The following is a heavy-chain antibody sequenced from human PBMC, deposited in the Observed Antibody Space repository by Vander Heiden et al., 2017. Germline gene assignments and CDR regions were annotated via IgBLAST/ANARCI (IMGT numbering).Heavy chain of an antibody. Sequence: EVQLLESGGGLVQPGGSLRLSCEVSGFTFSTYGMSWVRQAPGKGLEWVSATSGTGGSTYYADSVKGRFTISRDNSKNTLFLQMNSLTVEDTAVYYCAKGGNWNPFDYWGQGTQVTVSS. V-gene: IGHV3-23*01. CDR2: TSGTGGST. CDR3: AKGGNWNPFDY. J-gene: IGHJ4*02. CDR1: GFTFSTYG. D-gene: IGHD1-1*01.